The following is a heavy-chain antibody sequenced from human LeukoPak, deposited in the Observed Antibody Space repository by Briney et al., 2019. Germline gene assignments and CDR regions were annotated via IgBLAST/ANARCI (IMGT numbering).Heavy chain of an antibody. V-gene: IGHV4-59*01. CDR1: GGSISSYY. Sequence: SETLSLTCTVSGGSISSYYWSWIRQPPGKGLEWIEYIYYSGSTNYNPSLKSRVTISVDTSKNQFSLKLSSVTAADAAVYYCARGVPSAMYYFYYHMDVWGKGTTVTVSS. D-gene: IGHD3-10*01. J-gene: IGHJ6*03. CDR2: IYYSGST. CDR3: ARGVPSAMYYFYYHMDV.